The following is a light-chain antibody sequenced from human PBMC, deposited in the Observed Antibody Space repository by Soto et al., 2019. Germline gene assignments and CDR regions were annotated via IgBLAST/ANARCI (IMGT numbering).Light chain of an antibody. J-gene: IGKJ5*01. Sequence: IVLTQSPATLSLSPRERATLSCRASQSLSSHFLAWYQQKPGQPPRLLIYDSSTRATGFPDRFSGSGSGTEFTLTISSLEPEDSEVYYCQQRHMWPITFGQGTRLEIK. CDR2: DSS. CDR3: QQRHMWPIT. V-gene: IGKV3D-20*02. CDR1: QSLSSHF.